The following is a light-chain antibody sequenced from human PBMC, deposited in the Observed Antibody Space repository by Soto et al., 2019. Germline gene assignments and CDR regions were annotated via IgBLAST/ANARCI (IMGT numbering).Light chain of an antibody. J-gene: IGKJ1*01. V-gene: IGKV1-5*03. Sequence: IHMTHSPSTLSASLLSRCTISFRASQSISSWLAWYQQKPVKAPKLLIYKASSVERGVPSRFSGSGSGTEFTLTISSLQPDDFATYYCQQYNSYWTFGQGTKVDIK. CDR2: KAS. CDR3: QQYNSYWT. CDR1: QSISSW.